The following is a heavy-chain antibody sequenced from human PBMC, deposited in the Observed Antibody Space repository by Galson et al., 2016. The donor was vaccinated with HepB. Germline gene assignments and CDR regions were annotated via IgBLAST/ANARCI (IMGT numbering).Heavy chain of an antibody. CDR2: IGPDAEAP. J-gene: IGHJ4*02. Sequence: SLRLSCAASGFPFKNYWVHWVRHPPGKSLMWVSRIGPDAEAPTYADSVKGRFIISRDNGKNTLYLQMNSLRAEDTAVYYCARSVNGSFDYWGQGTLISVSS. CDR3: ARSVNGSFDY. D-gene: IGHD6-25*01. V-gene: IGHV3-74*01. CDR1: GFPFKNYW.